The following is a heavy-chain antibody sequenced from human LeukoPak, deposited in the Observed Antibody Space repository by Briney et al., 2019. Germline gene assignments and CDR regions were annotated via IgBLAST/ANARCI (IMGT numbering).Heavy chain of an antibody. CDR2: MNPNSGNT. CDR3: ARFPGLLWFGELLDAFDI. CDR1: GYTFTSYD. Sequence: GASVKVSCKASGYTFTSYDINWVRQATGQGLECMGWMNPNSGNTGYAQKFQGRVTMTRNTSISTAYMELSSLRSEDTAVYYCARFPGLLWFGELLDAFDIWGQGTMVTASS. J-gene: IGHJ3*02. V-gene: IGHV1-8*01. D-gene: IGHD3-10*01.